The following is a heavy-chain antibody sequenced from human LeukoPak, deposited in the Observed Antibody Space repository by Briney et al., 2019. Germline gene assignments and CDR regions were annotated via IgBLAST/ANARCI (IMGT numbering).Heavy chain of an antibody. D-gene: IGHD6-13*01. CDR2: INHSGST. Sequence: SETVSLTCVVYGGSFSGYYWSWIRQPPGKGLEWIGEINHSGSTNYNPSLKSRVTISVDTSKNQFSLKLSSVTAADTAVYYCARAAARGAAFDIWGQGTMVTVSS. V-gene: IGHV4-34*01. J-gene: IGHJ3*02. CDR1: GGSFSGYY. CDR3: ARAAARGAAFDI.